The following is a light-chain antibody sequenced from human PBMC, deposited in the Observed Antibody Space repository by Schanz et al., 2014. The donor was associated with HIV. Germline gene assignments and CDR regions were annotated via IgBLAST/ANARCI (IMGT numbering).Light chain of an antibody. J-gene: IGKJ1*01. CDR3: LQDYNYRWT. CDR2: KAS. Sequence: DIQMTQSPSTLSASVGDRVTITCRASQSISSYLAWYQQKAGKAPKFLIYKASTLESGVPPRFSGSGSGTDFTLTISSLQPEDFATYYCLQDYNYRWTFGQGTKVEIK. CDR1: QSISSY. V-gene: IGKV1-5*03.